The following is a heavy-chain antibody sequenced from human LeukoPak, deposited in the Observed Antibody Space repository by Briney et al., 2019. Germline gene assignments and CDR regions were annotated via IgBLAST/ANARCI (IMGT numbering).Heavy chain of an antibody. V-gene: IGHV4-31*03. D-gene: IGHD3-22*01. CDR3: ARGVVANAGGAFDI. J-gene: IGHJ3*02. Sequence: PSETLSLTCTVSGGSISSGGYYWSWIRQHPGKGLEWIGYIYYSGSTYYNPSLKSRVTISVDTSKNQFSLKLSSVTAADTAVYYCARGVVANAGGAFDIWGQGTMVTVSS. CDR1: GGSISSGGYY. CDR2: IYYSGST.